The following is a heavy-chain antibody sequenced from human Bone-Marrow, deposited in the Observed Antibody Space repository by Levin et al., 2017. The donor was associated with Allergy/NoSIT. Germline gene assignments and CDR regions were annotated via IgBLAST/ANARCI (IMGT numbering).Heavy chain of an antibody. J-gene: IGHJ5*02. CDR2: LAYDGNNE. V-gene: IGHV3-30*18. CDR3: AKGERWLQLLRGVISFDP. CDR1: GFTFSNHA. Sequence: PGGSLRLSCAASGFTFSNHAMHWVRQAPGKGLEWVALLAYDGNNEYYGDSVKGRFTISRDNSKNTLYLQMNNLRAEDTAVYYCAKGERWLQLLRGVISFDPWGQGTLVTVSS. D-gene: IGHD5-24*01.